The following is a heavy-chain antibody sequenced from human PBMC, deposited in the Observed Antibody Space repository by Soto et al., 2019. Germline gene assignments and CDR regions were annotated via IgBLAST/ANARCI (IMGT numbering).Heavy chain of an antibody. J-gene: IGHJ5*02. V-gene: IGHV4-59*12. CDR1: GGSMNNFY. D-gene: IGHD3-9*01. CDR3: ARESKSGYDILTGYYLNNWFDT. Sequence: SETLSLTCTVSGGSMNNFYWSWIRQPPGKGLEWIGYVSYSDSSNYNPSLKSRVTISVDKSKNQFSLKLSSVTAADTAVYYCARESKSGYDILTGYYLNNWFDTWGQGTLVTVSS. CDR2: VSYSDSS.